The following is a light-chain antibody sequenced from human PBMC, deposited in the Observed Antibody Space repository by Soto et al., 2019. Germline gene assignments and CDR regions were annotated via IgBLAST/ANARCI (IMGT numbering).Light chain of an antibody. V-gene: IGKV3-15*01. Sequence: IVMTQSPATLSVSPGERATLSCGAGQTIYSKVAWYQQRPGQAPRLLIYRASTRATGVPARFSGSGSGTEFTLTISSLQSEDFAVYYCQQHNNWPTITFGQGTRLEIK. J-gene: IGKJ5*01. CDR3: QQHNNWPTIT. CDR2: RAS. CDR1: QTIYSK.